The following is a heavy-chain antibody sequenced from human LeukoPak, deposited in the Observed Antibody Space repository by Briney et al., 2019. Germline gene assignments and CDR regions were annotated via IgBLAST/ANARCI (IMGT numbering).Heavy chain of an antibody. V-gene: IGHV4-39*01. CDR2: IYYSGSN. D-gene: IGHD5-12*01. CDR3: ARRGGYDYYFDY. J-gene: IGHJ4*02. Sequence: SETLSLTCTVSGGSISSSSYYWGRIRQPQGKWLMWIWSIYYSGSNYYNPSLKSRVTISVDTSKNQFSLKLSSVTAADTAVYYCARRGGYDYYFDYWGQGTLVTVSS. CDR1: GGSISSSSYY.